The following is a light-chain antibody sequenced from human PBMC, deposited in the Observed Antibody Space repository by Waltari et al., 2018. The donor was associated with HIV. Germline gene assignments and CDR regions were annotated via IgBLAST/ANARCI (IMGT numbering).Light chain of an antibody. V-gene: IGLV1-36*01. J-gene: IGLJ1*01. CDR2: YDD. CDR3: AAWDDNLNGYV. Sequence: QSVLTQPPSVSDAPRHRVTISCSCTTSTIGNNAVTWYQQVPGKAPKLLIYYDDLLPSGVSDRFSGSKSGTSASLAISGLQSEDEADYYCAAWDDNLNGYVFGTGTKVTVL. CDR1: TSTIGNNA.